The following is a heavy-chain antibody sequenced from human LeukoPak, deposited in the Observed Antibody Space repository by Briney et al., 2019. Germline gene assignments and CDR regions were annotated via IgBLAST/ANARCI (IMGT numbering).Heavy chain of an antibody. D-gene: IGHD5-18*01. V-gene: IGHV4-34*01. CDR1: GGSFSGYY. CDR3: ARPPRGYSYGYRAFDI. Sequence: PSETLSLTCAVYGGSFSGYYWSWIRQPPGKGLEWIEEINHSGSTNYNPSLKSRVTISVDTSKNQFSLKLSSVTAADTAVYYCARPPRGYSYGYRAFDIWGQGTMVTVSS. J-gene: IGHJ3*02. CDR2: INHSGST.